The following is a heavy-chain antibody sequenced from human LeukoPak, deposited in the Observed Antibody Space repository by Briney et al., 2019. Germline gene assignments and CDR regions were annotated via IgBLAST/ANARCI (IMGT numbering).Heavy chain of an antibody. Sequence: QPGGSLRLSCAASGFTFSSYWMHWVRQAPGKGLVWVSRINSDGSSTSYADSVKGRFTISRDNAKNTLYLQMNSLRAEDTAVYYCAKETWARSGYYRAEYFQHWGQGTLVTVSS. J-gene: IGHJ1*01. CDR3: AKETWARSGYYRAEYFQH. CDR1: GFTFSSYW. CDR2: INSDGSST. V-gene: IGHV3-74*01. D-gene: IGHD3-22*01.